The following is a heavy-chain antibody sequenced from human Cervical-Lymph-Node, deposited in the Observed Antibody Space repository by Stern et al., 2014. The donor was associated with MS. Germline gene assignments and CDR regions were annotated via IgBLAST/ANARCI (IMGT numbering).Heavy chain of an antibody. D-gene: IGHD2-15*01. V-gene: IGHV1-8*01. J-gene: IGHJ6*02. Sequence: QVQLVQSGAEVKKPGASVKVSCKASGYTFTSFDMNWVRQATGQGLEWMGWMNPNSGETGYAQKFQGRVIMTRNTSISTAYMELSSLRSEDTAVYYCASCGGSCSYYYYGMDVWGQGTTVTVSS. CDR1: GYTFTSFD. CDR2: MNPNSGET. CDR3: ASCGGSCSYYYYGMDV.